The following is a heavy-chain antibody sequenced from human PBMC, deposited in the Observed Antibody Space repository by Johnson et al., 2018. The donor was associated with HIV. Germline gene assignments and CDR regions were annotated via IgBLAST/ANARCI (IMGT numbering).Heavy chain of an antibody. J-gene: IGHJ3*02. CDR1: GFTVSSNE. CDR2: ISGSST. Sequence: VQLVESRGVLVQPGGSLRLSCAASGFTVSSNEMSWVRQAQGKGLEWVSCISGSSTYYADSREGRFTISRDNSKNTLYLQMNSLRAEDTAVYYCAREGWGSDAFDIWGQGTMVTVSS. D-gene: IGHD3-16*01. V-gene: IGHV3-38-3*01. CDR3: AREGWGSDAFDI.